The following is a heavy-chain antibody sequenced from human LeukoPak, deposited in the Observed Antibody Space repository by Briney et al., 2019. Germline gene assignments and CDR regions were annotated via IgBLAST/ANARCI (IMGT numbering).Heavy chain of an antibody. CDR3: AREGEIAAAGTFRH. Sequence: SQTLSLTCTVSGGSISSGDYYWSWIRQPPGKGLEWIGYIYYSGSNYYNPSLKSRVTISVDTSKNQFSLKLSSVTAADTAVYYCAREGEIAAAGTFRHWGQGTLVTVSS. D-gene: IGHD6-13*01. CDR1: GGSISSGDYY. J-gene: IGHJ4*02. CDR2: IYYSGSN. V-gene: IGHV4-30-4*08.